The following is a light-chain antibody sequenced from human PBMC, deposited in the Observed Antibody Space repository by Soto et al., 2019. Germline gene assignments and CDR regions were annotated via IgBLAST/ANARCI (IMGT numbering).Light chain of an antibody. J-gene: IGKJ1*01. CDR1: QDVRSH. CDR2: AAS. Sequence: DIVMTQSPATLSESPVGRVIVSCRASQDVRSHVAWYQQRPGQAPRLLINAASIRATDTPDRISGSGSGTEFTLTISSLQSEDLAVYYCQQYNKCPWTFGQGTKVEL. V-gene: IGKV3-15*01. CDR3: QQYNKCPWT.